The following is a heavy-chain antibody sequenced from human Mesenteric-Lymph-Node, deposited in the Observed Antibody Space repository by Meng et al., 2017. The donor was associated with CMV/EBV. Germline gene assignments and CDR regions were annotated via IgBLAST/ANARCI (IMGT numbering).Heavy chain of an antibody. CDR2: IGRDGREK. Sequence: GESLKISCAASGFSFSSYWMSWVRQTPGKGLEWVANIGRDGREKYYVDSVEGRFTVSRDNARNTMYLQIDSLRAEDTAVYYCARLGDNFWSGPDAFDIWGQGTMVTVSS. J-gene: IGHJ3*02. V-gene: IGHV3-7*01. CDR1: GFSFSSYW. CDR3: ARLGDNFWSGPDAFDI. D-gene: IGHD3-3*01.